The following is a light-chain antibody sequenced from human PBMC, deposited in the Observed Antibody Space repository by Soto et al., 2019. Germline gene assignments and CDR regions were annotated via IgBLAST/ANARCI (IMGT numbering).Light chain of an antibody. CDR2: DAS. Sequence: QMAKYTYPPSASLGARVPLPFRASQSISSWVAWYQQKPGKAPKLLIYDASILESGVPSRFSGSGSGTEFTLTISTLQPDDFSTYYCQQYNSYSPGTFGQGNK. J-gene: IGKJ1*01. CDR3: QQYNSYSPGT. CDR1: QSISSW. V-gene: IGKV1-5*01.